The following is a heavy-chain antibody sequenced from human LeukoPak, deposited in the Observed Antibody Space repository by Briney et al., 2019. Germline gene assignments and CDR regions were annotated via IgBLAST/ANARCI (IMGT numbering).Heavy chain of an antibody. CDR3: ARRGGMLRGVIGYYSAMDV. V-gene: IGHV5-51*01. CDR2: IYPRDSDT. D-gene: IGHD3-10*01. J-gene: IGHJ6*02. CDR1: GYPFSNYW. Sequence: GESLKISCKGSGYPFSNYWIAWVRQMPVKVLELMGVIYPRDSDTRYRPSFQGQVTISVDESISTAYLQWGGLRASDTAMYYCARRGGMLRGVIGYYSAMDVWGQGTTVTVSS.